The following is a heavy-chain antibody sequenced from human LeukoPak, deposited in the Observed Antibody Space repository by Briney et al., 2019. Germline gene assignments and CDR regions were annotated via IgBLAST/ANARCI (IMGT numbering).Heavy chain of an antibody. CDR1: GYTFTSYD. V-gene: IGHV1-8*01. CDR3: ARVGDIVATIRGYWFDP. Sequence: ASVKVSCKASGYTFTSYDINWVRQATGQGLEWMGWMNPNSGNTGYAQKFQGRVTMTRNTSISTAYMELSSLRSEDTAVYYCARVGDIVATIRGYWFDPWGQGTLVTVSS. J-gene: IGHJ5*02. D-gene: IGHD5-12*01. CDR2: MNPNSGNT.